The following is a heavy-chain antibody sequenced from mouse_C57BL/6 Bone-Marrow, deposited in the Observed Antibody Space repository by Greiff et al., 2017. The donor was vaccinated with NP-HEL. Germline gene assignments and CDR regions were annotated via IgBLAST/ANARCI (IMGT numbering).Heavy chain of an antibody. CDR3: ARDAYPYYAMDY. J-gene: IGHJ4*01. CDR1: GFTFSSYA. Sequence: DVMLVESGGGLVKPGGSLKLSCAASGFTFSSYAMSWVRQTPEKRLEWVATISDGGSYTYYPDNVKGRFTISRDNAKNNLYLQMSHLKSEDTAMYYCARDAYPYYAMDYWGQGTSVTVSS. CDR2: ISDGGSYT. D-gene: IGHD5-1*01. V-gene: IGHV5-4*01.